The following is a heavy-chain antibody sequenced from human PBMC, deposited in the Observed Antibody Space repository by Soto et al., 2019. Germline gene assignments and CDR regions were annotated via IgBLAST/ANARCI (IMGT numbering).Heavy chain of an antibody. D-gene: IGHD6-13*01. CDR1: GYSFTSYR. V-gene: IGHV5-51*01. Sequence: GESLKISCKGSGYSFTSYRIGWVRQMPGKGLEWMGIIYPGDSDTRYSPSFQGQVTISADKSISTAYLQWSSLKASDTAMYYCARYSSSLFYYYYGMDVWGQGTTVTVSS. CDR3: ARYSSSLFYYYYGMDV. CDR2: IYPGDSDT. J-gene: IGHJ6*02.